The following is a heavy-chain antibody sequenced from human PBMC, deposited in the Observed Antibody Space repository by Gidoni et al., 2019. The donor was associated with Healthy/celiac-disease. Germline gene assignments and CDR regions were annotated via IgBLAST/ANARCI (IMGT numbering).Heavy chain of an antibody. CDR2: ISGSGGST. Sequence: EVQLLASGGGLLHPGGSLRLSCAASGFTFTSYAMSWVRQAPGRGLEWVAAISGSGGSTYYADSVKGRFTISKDNSKNTLYLQMNSLRAEDTAVYYCAKVSTVTEAFDIWGQGTMVTVAS. V-gene: IGHV3-23*01. J-gene: IGHJ3*02. CDR3: AKVSTVTEAFDI. D-gene: IGHD4-17*01. CDR1: GFTFTSYA.